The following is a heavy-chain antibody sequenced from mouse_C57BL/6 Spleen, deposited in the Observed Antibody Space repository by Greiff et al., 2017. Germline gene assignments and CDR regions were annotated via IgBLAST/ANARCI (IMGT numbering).Heavy chain of an antibody. D-gene: IGHD2-1*01. CDR3: ARGDYYGNYGFAY. CDR2: INPNNGGT. V-gene: IGHV1-26*01. J-gene: IGHJ3*01. Sequence: VQLQQSGPELVKPGASVKISCKASGYTFTDYYMNWVKQSHGKSLEWIGDINPNNGGTSYNQKFKGKATLTVDKSSSTAYMELRSLTSEDSAVYYCARGDYYGNYGFAYRGQGTLVTVSA. CDR1: GYTFTDYY.